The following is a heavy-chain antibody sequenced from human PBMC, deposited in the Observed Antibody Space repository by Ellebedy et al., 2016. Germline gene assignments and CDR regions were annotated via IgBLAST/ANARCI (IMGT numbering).Heavy chain of an antibody. Sequence: GESLKISXVASGFTFRNFFMSWVRQAPGGGLEWVSTISAGGDITFSADSVKGRFTISRDNSRNTLYLQMNSLRVEDTALYYCRHGHYADYWGQGTLVTVSS. D-gene: IGHD3/OR15-3a*01. CDR3: RHGHYADY. CDR1: GFTFRNFF. CDR2: ISAGGDIT. J-gene: IGHJ4*02. V-gene: IGHV3-23*01.